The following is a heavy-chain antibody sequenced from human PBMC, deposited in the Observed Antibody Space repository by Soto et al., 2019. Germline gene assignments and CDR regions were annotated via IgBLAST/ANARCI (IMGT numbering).Heavy chain of an antibody. CDR3: ARGASSWYAHYFDY. V-gene: IGHV3-64*02. Sequence: EVQLVESGEGLVQPGGSLRLSCAASGFTFSSYAMHWVRQAPGKGLEYVSAISSNGGSTYYADSVKGRFTISRDNYKNTLYLQMGSLRAEDMAVYYCARGASSWYAHYFDYWGQGTLVTVSS. CDR2: ISSNGGST. J-gene: IGHJ4*02. CDR1: GFTFSSYA. D-gene: IGHD6-13*01.